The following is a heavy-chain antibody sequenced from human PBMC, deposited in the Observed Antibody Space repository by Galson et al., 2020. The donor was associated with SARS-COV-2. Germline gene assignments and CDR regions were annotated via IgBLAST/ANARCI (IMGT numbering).Heavy chain of an antibody. CDR2: ISAYNGNT. Sequence: ASVTVSCKASGYTFTRYGISWVRQAPGQGLEWMGWISAYNGNTNYAQKLQGRVTMTTDTSTSTAYMELRSLGSDDTAVYYCALILTGYYSAYYWGQGTLVTVCS. CDR1: GYTFTRYG. J-gene: IGHJ4*02. CDR3: ALILTGYYSAYY. V-gene: IGHV1-18*01. D-gene: IGHD3-9*01.